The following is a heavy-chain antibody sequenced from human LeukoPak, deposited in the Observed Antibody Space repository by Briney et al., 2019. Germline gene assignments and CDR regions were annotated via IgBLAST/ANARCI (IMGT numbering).Heavy chain of an antibody. CDR3: AALRAYYYDSSGYLDAFDI. V-gene: IGHV3-30*02. D-gene: IGHD3-22*01. J-gene: IGHJ3*02. CDR1: GFTFSSYG. CDR2: IRYDGSNK. Sequence: GGSLRLSCAASGFTFSSYGMHWVRQAPGKGLEWVAFIRYDGSNKYYADSVKGRFTISRDNSKNTLYLQMNSLRAEDTAVYYCAALRAYYYDSSGYLDAFDIWGQGTMVTVSS.